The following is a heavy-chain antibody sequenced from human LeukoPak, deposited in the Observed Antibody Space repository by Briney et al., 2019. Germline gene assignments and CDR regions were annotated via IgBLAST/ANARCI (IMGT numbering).Heavy chain of an antibody. CDR1: GVSISSSSYY. Sequence: TPSETLSLTCSGSGVSISSSSYYWAWIRQPPGKGLEWIGNIYYSGSTYYNPSLKSRVAISVDTSKNPFSLKLRSVTAADTAMYYCARDSLTLNCFDYWGQGTLVTVSS. CDR3: ARDSLTLNCFDY. J-gene: IGHJ4*01. V-gene: IGHV4-39*07. CDR2: IYYSGST.